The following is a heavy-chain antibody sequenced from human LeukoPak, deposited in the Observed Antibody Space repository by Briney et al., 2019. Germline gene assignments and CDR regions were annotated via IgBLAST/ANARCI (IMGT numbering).Heavy chain of an antibody. CDR2: INYSGSS. CDR1: GDSISSDY. J-gene: IGHJ4*02. V-gene: IGHV4-59*08. D-gene: IGHD2-21*01. Sequence: SETLSLTCIVSGDSISSDYWSWIRQSAGKGLEWIGYINYSGSSEYNPSLKSRVTISVDRSKNQVSLKMRSVTAADTAVYYCARLDCISDTCYNYWALGALVTVSS. CDR3: ARLDCISDTCYNY.